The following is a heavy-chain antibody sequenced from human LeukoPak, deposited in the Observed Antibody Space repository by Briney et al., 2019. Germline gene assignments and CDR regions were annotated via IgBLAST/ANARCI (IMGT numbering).Heavy chain of an antibody. Sequence: GGSLRLSCAASGFTFSSYSMNWVRQAPGKGLEWVSSISSSSSYIYYADSVKGRFTISRDNAKNSLYLQMNSLRAEDTAVYYCARGPLGWSGPVYYFDYWGRGTLVTVSS. J-gene: IGHJ4*02. CDR1: GFTFSSYS. CDR3: ARGPLGWSGPVYYFDY. D-gene: IGHD3-3*01. CDR2: ISSSSSYI. V-gene: IGHV3-21*01.